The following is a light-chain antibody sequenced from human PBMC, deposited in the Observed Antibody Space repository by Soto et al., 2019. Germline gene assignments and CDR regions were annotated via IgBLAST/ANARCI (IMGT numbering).Light chain of an antibody. J-gene: IGKJ4*01. Sequence: EIVLTQSPATLSLSPGERATLSCRASQSVSNFLAWYQQKPGQAPRLLIYDASTRATAIPARFSGSGSGTDFALTISSLEPEDFAVYYCQQRRTWPPLTFGGGTKVEIK. CDR2: DAS. CDR1: QSVSNF. V-gene: IGKV3-11*01. CDR3: QQRRTWPPLT.